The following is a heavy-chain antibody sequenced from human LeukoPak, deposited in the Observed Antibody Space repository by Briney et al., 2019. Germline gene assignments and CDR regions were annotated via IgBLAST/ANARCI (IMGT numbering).Heavy chain of an antibody. CDR3: ARHSYDSSGYYPNWFDP. J-gene: IGHJ5*02. CDR1: GGSISSSSYY. CDR2: IYYSGST. D-gene: IGHD3-22*01. Sequence: SETLSLTCTVSGGSISSSSYYWGWIRQPPGKGLEWIGSIYYSGSTYYNPSLKSRVTISVDTSKNRFSLKLSSVTAADTAVYYCARHSYDSSGYYPNWFDPWGQGTLVTVPS. V-gene: IGHV4-39*01.